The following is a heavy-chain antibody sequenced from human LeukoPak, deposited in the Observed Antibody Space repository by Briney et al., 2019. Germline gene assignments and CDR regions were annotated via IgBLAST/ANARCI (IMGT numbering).Heavy chain of an antibody. CDR1: GGTFISYA. J-gene: IGHJ4*02. D-gene: IGHD2-21*02. V-gene: IGHV1-69*05. CDR3: ARARFCGGDCYAAADY. CDR2: IIPIFGTA. Sequence: SVKVFCKASGGTFISYAISWVRQAPGQGLEWMRGIIPIFGTANYAQKFQGRVTITTDESTSTAYMELSSLRSEDTAVYYCARARFCGGDCYAAADYWGQGTLVTVSS.